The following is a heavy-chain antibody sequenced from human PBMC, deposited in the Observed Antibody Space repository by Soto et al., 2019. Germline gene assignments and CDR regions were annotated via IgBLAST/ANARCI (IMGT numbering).Heavy chain of an antibody. V-gene: IGHV1-8*01. CDR2: VSPENRNA. D-gene: IGHD4-17*01. CDR1: GYTFTEYD. Sequence: GASLKVSCTTSGYTFTEYDINGVRQDPGQGLEYMGWVSPENRNAGYAPQFRGRVSMTADTSINTVYLELTTLTYEDAAVYYCEVTTGYWGQGTMVNVSS. CDR3: EVTTGY. J-gene: IGHJ4*02.